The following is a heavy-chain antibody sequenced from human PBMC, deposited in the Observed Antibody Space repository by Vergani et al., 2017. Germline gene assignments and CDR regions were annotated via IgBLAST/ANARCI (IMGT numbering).Heavy chain of an antibody. Sequence: VQLLESGGGLVQPGGSLRLSCAASGFTFSSYAMHWVRQAPGKGLEWVAVISYDGSNKYYADSVKGRFTISRDNSKNTLYLQMNSLRAEDTAVYYCARDEPLIAAAGTIPPRYYYYMDVWGKGTTVTVSS. CDR2: ISYDGSNK. V-gene: IGHV3-30-3*01. CDR3: ARDEPLIAAAGTIPPRYYYYMDV. J-gene: IGHJ6*03. CDR1: GFTFSSYA. D-gene: IGHD6-13*01.